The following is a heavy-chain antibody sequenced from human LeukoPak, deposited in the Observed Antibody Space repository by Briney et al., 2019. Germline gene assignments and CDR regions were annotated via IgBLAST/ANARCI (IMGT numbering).Heavy chain of an antibody. CDR3: ARAGYYDILTGYYKEGYFDY. CDR2: IIPIFGTA. Sequence: ASVKVSCKASGGTFSSYAISWVRQAPGQELEWMGGIIPIFGTANYAQKFQGRVTITTDESTSTAYMELSSLRSEDTAVYYCARAGYYDILTGYYKEGYFDYWGQGTLVTVSS. J-gene: IGHJ4*02. V-gene: IGHV1-69*05. D-gene: IGHD3-9*01. CDR1: GGTFSSYA.